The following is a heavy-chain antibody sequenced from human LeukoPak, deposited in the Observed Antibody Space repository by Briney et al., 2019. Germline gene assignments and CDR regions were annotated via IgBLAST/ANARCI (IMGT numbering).Heavy chain of an antibody. J-gene: IGHJ4*02. CDR1: GFTFSNYN. CDR3: ARETPYSSSWTVFDY. Sequence: GGSLRLSCAASGFTFSNYNMNWVRQAPGKGLEWISYITLSSGIIYYADSVKGRFTISRDNAKNSLYLQMNSLRAEDTAVYYCARETPYSSSWTVFDYWGLGTLVTVSS. V-gene: IGHV3-48*01. CDR2: ITLSSGII. D-gene: IGHD6-13*01.